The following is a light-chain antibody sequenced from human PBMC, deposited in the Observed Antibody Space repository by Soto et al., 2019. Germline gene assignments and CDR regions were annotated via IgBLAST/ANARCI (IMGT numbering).Light chain of an antibody. Sequence: EIVLTQSPGTLSLSPGERATLSCRASQSVSSSYIAWYQQKPGQAPRLLIYGASSRATVIPDRFSGSGSGTDFTLTISRLEPEDFAVYYCQQYGSSPSWTFGQGTKVDIK. J-gene: IGKJ1*01. CDR1: QSVSSSY. V-gene: IGKV3-20*01. CDR3: QQYGSSPSWT. CDR2: GAS.